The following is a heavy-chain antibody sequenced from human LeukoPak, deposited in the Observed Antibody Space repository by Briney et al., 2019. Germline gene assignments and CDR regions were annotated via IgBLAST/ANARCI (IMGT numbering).Heavy chain of an antibody. D-gene: IGHD5-18*01. V-gene: IGHV4-39*01. CDR1: ARSTSSSSYY. J-gene: IGHJ6*03. CDR2: IYYSRST. CDR3: ARHSGYSYGYAYYYYYMDV. Sequence: SETLSLTCTVSARSTSSSSYYWGWIRQPPGKGLEGIARIYYSRSTYYNPSLKGRVTISVDPSKNQFSLKLSSVTAADTAVYYCARHSGYSYGYAYYYYYMDVWGKGTTVTVSS.